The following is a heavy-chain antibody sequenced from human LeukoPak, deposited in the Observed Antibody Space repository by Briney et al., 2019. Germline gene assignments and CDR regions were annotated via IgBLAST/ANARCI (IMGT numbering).Heavy chain of an antibody. CDR2: IYSDNT. Sequence: HPGGSLRLSCTVSGFTVSSNSMSWVRQAPGKGLEWVSFIYSDNTHYSDSVKGRFTISRDNSKNTLYLQMNSLRAEDTAVYYCARGPDYYGSGSFDYWGQGTLVTVSS. CDR1: GFTVSSNS. V-gene: IGHV3-53*01. CDR3: ARGPDYYGSGSFDY. D-gene: IGHD3-10*01. J-gene: IGHJ4*02.